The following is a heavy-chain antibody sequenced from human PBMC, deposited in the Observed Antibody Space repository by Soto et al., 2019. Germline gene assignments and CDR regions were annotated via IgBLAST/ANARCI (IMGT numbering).Heavy chain of an antibody. J-gene: IGHJ4*02. CDR3: ARDIGDSGYNIGGFDY. CDR2: IYYSGST. V-gene: IGHV4-61*01. CDR1: GGSISSSSYY. D-gene: IGHD5-12*01. Sequence: SETLSLTCTVSGGSISSSSYYWSWIRQPPGKGLEWIGYIYYSGSTNYNTSLKSRVTISVDTSKNQFSLKLSSVTAADTAVYYCARDIGDSGYNIGGFDYWGQGTLVTVSS.